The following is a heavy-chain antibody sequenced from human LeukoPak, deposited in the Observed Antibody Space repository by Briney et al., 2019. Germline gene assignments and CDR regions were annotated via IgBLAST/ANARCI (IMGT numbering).Heavy chain of an antibody. Sequence: SETLSLTCTVSGDSINNYYWSWIRQPAGKGLEWIGRIYISGSTNYNPSLKSRVTMSVDTSKNQFPLKLSSVTAADTAVYYCARLGNLRGLPDYWGQGTLVTVSS. D-gene: IGHD7-27*01. CDR1: GDSINNYY. CDR2: IYISGST. V-gene: IGHV4-4*07. CDR3: ARLGNLRGLPDY. J-gene: IGHJ4*02.